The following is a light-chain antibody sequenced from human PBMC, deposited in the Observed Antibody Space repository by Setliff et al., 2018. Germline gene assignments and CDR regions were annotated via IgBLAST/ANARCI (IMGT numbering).Light chain of an antibody. CDR1: QDINNF. CDR2: GAS. V-gene: IGKV1-33*01. J-gene: IGKJ4*01. Sequence: DIQMTQFPSSLSALVGDRVTITCQASQDINNFLNWYQEKPGRAPKLLIYGASKLETGVPSRFSGGGSGTDFNFTIASLQPEDYATYYCQQYDSLPLAFGGGTKVDIK. CDR3: QQYDSLPLA.